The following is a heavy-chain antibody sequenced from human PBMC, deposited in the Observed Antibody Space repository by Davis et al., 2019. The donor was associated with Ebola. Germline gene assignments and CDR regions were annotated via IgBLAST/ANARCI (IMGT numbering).Heavy chain of an antibody. CDR1: GGSISSYH. D-gene: IGHD1-7*01. CDR2: LYYSGST. V-gene: IGHV4-59*01. CDR3: AKSITGTTVGMDV. Sequence: MPSETLSLTCTVSGGSISSYHWSWIPQLPGKGLEWIGYLYYSGSTNYNPSLKSRVTISVDTSKNQFSLKLSSVTAADTAVYYCAKSITGTTVGMDVWGQGTTVTVSS. J-gene: IGHJ6*02.